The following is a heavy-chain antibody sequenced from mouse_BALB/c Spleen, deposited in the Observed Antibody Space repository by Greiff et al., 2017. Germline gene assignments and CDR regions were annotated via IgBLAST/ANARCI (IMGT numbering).Heavy chain of an antibody. CDR1: GYTFSSYW. CDR3: ASYRYDVGYFDV. J-gene: IGHJ1*01. Sequence: QVQLKESGAELMKPGASVKISCKATGYTFSSYWIEWVKQRPGHGLEWIGEILPGSGSTNYNEKFKGKATFTADTSSNTAYMQLSSLTSEDSAVYYCASYRYDVGYFDVWGAGTTVTVSS. V-gene: IGHV1-9*01. D-gene: IGHD2-14*01. CDR2: ILPGSGST.